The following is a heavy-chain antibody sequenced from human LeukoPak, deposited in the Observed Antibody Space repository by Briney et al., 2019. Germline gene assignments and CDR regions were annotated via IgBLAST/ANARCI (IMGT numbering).Heavy chain of an antibody. D-gene: IGHD4-17*01. Sequence: ASVKVSCKASGYTFTGYYTHWVRQAPGQGLEWMGWINANSGDTNYAQNFQDWVTMTRDTSISTAYMELSRLRFDDTAVYYCARGYGEPNWFGPWGQGTLVTVSS. J-gene: IGHJ5*02. CDR2: INANSGDT. CDR1: GYTFTGYY. CDR3: ARGYGEPNWFGP. V-gene: IGHV1-2*04.